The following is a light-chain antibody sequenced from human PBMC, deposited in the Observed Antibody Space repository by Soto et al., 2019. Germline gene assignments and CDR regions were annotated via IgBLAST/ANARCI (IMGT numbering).Light chain of an antibody. Sequence: EIVLTHSPGTLSLSPGERATLSCRASQSVNNNYLAWYQQKPGQAPRLVIYDASSRATGIPDRFSASGSGTVFTLTINRLEPEDSAVYYCQQYSAPPLTFGQGTKVEVK. CDR3: QQYSAPPLT. CDR2: DAS. CDR1: QSVNNNY. V-gene: IGKV3-20*01. J-gene: IGKJ1*01.